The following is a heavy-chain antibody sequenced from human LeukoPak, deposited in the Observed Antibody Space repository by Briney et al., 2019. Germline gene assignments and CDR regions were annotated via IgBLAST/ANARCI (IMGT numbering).Heavy chain of an antibody. CDR1: GFTFSSYG. V-gene: IGHV3-30*18. CDR2: ISYDGSNK. Sequence: GGSLRLSCAASGFTFSSYGMHWVRQAPGKGLEWVAVISYDGSNKYYADSVKGRFTISRDNSKNTLYLQMNSLRAEDTAVYYCAKDLRGPTGYYYGMDVGGQGTTVTVSS. CDR3: AKDLRGPTGYYYGMDV. D-gene: IGHD4-17*01. J-gene: IGHJ6*02.